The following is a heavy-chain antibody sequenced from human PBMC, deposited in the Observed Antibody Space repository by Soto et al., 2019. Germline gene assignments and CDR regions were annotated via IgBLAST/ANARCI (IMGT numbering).Heavy chain of an antibody. CDR2: INSSNGNA. D-gene: IGHD3-10*01. V-gene: IGHV1-18*01. CDR1: AYTFTRYG. CDR3: ARGGPTSADHYYGMDV. Sequence: QVQLVQSGGEGKKPGASVKVSCEASAYTFTRYGVNWVRQAPGQGLEWMGWINSSNGNAENAQNLQGRVTMTIDTSTSPAYMELRSLRSDDTDVYYCARGGPTSADHYYGMDVWGQGTTVTVSS. J-gene: IGHJ6*02.